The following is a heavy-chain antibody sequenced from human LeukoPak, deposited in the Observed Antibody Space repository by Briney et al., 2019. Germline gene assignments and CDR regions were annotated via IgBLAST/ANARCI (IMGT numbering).Heavy chain of an antibody. V-gene: IGHV4-4*02. CDR3: AREGRYRYGYNEYHLYMDI. CDR2: IFHNGSS. J-gene: IGHJ6*03. CDR1: GGSISSGNW. D-gene: IGHD5-18*01. Sequence: PSETLSLTCTVSGGSISSGNWWSWVRQPPGMGLEWIGEIFHNGSSNYNPSLKSRVAMSLDKSNNQFSLKLSSVTAAETAVYYCAREGRYRYGYNEYHLYMDIWGKGTTVTVSS.